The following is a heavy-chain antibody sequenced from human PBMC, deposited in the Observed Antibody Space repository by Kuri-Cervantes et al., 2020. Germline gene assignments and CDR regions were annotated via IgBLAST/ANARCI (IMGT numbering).Heavy chain of an antibody. Sequence: GESLKISCPASGFTFSSYAMSWVRQAPGKGLEWVSAISGSGGSTYYADSVKGRFTISRDISKNTLYLQMNSLRAEDTAVYYCAKGPGGSSSGWYVGIDWGQGTLVTVSS. V-gene: IGHV3-23*01. CDR2: ISGSGGST. D-gene: IGHD6-19*01. CDR1: GFTFSSYA. J-gene: IGHJ4*02. CDR3: AKGPGGSSSGWYVGID.